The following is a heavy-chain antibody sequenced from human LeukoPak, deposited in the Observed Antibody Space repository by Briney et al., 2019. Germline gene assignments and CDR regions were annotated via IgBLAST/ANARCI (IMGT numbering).Heavy chain of an antibody. J-gene: IGHJ4*02. CDR2: ISSSSSYI. CDR3: ARSHSKYCSGGSCYSAPY. D-gene: IGHD2-15*01. V-gene: IGHV3-21*01. Sequence: PGGSLRLSCAASGFTFSSYSMNWVRQAPGKGLEWVSSISSSSSYIYYADSVKGRFTISRDNAKNSLYLQMNSLRAEDTAVYYCARSHSKYCSGGSCYSAPYWGQGILVTVSS. CDR1: GFTFSSYS.